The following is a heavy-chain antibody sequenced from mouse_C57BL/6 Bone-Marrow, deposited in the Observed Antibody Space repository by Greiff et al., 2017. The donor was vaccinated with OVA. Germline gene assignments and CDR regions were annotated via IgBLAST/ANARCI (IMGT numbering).Heavy chain of an antibody. Sequence: QVQLQQPGTELVKPGASVKLSCKASGYTFTSYWMHWVKQRPGQGLEWIGNINPSNGGTNYNEKFKSKATLTVDKSSSTAYMQLSSLTSEDSAVYYCARWRGYDYDDSAWLAYWGQGTLVTVSA. CDR3: ARWRGYDYDDSAWLAY. V-gene: IGHV1-53*01. CDR1: GYTFTSYW. D-gene: IGHD2-4*01. CDR2: INPSNGGT. J-gene: IGHJ3*01.